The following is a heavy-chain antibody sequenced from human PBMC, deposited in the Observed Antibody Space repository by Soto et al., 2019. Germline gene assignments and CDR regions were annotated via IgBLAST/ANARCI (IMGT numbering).Heavy chain of an antibody. CDR1: GFTFSTFS. D-gene: IGHD6-19*01. J-gene: IGHJ4*02. CDR2: ISAGGRPI. Sequence: EVQLVESGGGLVQPGGSLSLSCAASGFTFSTFSMNWVRQAPGRGLERISYISAGGRPISYADPVKGRFTISRDNAKNSLYLQMDSLRVEDTAVYYCARDLGWAFDCWGQGTLVTVSS. CDR3: ARDLGWAFDC. V-gene: IGHV3-48*01.